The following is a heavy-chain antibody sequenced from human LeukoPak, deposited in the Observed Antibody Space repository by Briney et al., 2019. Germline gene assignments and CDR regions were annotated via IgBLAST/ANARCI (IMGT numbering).Heavy chain of an antibody. D-gene: IGHD7-27*01. CDR2: IIPIFGTA. J-gene: IGHJ4*02. V-gene: IGHV1-69*13. Sequence: ASVKVSCKASGYTFTSYGISWVRQAPGQGLEWMGGIIPIFGTANYAQKFQGRVTITADESTSTAYMELSSLRSEDTAVYYCARGRNWGCFDYWGQGTLVTVSS. CDR1: GYTFTSYG. CDR3: ARGRNWGCFDY.